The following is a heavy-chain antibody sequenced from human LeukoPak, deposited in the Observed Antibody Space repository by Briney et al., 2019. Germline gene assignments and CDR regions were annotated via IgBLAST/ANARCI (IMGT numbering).Heavy chain of an antibody. CDR1: GITFSSYA. CDR3: AKTTDIVVIITTAEY. J-gene: IGHJ4*02. Sequence: PGGSLRLSCAASGITFSSYAMNWVRQAPGKGLEWVSGISGSGGSTYYADSVKGRFTISRDNSKNTLYLQMNSLRAEDTAVYYCAKTTDIVVIITTAEYWGQGTLVTVSS. V-gene: IGHV3-23*01. CDR2: ISGSGGST. D-gene: IGHD3-22*01.